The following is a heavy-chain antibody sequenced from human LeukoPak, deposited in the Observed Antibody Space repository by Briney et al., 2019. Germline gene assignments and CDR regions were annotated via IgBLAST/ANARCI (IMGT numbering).Heavy chain of an antibody. J-gene: IGHJ4*02. CDR1: GGIFSSYA. Sequence: ASVKVSCKASGGIFSSYAISWVRQAPGQGLEWMGGIIPIFGTANYAQKFQGRVTITTDESTSAAYMELSSLRSEDTAVYYCARANCSGGSCYTFDYWGQGTLVTVSS. CDR3: ARANCSGGSCYTFDY. D-gene: IGHD2-15*01. CDR2: IIPIFGTA. V-gene: IGHV1-69*05.